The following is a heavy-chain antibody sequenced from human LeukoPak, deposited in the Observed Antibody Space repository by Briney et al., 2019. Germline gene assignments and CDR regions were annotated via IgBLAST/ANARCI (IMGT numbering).Heavy chain of an antibody. Sequence: GESLKISCKGSGYSFTSYWIIWVRQMPGKGLEWMGIIYPGDSDTRYSPSFQGQVTISVDKSISTAYLQWSSLKASDTAMYYCARARYCSGGSCYAEYWGQGTLVTVSS. CDR2: IYPGDSDT. V-gene: IGHV5-51*01. CDR3: ARARYCSGGSCYAEY. J-gene: IGHJ4*02. CDR1: GYSFTSYW. D-gene: IGHD2-15*01.